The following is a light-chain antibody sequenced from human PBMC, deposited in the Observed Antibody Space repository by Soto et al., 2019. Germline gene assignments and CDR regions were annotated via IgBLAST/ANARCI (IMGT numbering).Light chain of an antibody. CDR2: EVS. J-gene: IGLJ1*01. V-gene: IGLV2-23*02. CDR3: CSSAGSTTSLHV. CDR1: NSDVGSYYL. Sequence: QSVLTQPASVSGSPGQSITISCTGTNSDVGSYYLVSWYQQHPGKAPKLMIYEVSKRPSGVSNRFSGSKSGNTASLTISGLQAEDEADYYCCSSAGSTTSLHVFGTGTKVTVL.